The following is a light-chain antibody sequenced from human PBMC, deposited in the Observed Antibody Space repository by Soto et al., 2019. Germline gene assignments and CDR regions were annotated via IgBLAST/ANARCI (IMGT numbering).Light chain of an antibody. CDR3: HQYNDWPRT. CDR2: SAS. V-gene: IGKV3-15*01. Sequence: EIVPTQSPATLSMSPGDRTTLSCRASHSISTYLAWYQHKPGQAPRLLIYSASVRAAGVPARFSGSGSGTEFTLTISSLQSEDFAVYYCHQYNDWPRTFGQGTKVEIK. CDR1: HSISTY. J-gene: IGKJ1*01.